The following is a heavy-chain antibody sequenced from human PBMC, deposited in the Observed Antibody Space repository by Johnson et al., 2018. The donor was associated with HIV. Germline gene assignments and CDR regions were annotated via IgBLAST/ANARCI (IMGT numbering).Heavy chain of an antibody. V-gene: IGHV3-30*02. D-gene: IGHD3-10*01. CDR2: IRYAGDIT. CDR1: GFTFSHYG. J-gene: IGHJ3*02. Sequence: VLLVESGGGVVQPGGSLRLSCAASGFTFSHYGMHWVRQAPGKGLAWVAFIRYAGDITYYVDSVKGRFTISRDNSKKTLYLQMNSLRAEDTAVYYCARASYYYGSADIWGQGTMVTVSS. CDR3: ARASYYYGSADI.